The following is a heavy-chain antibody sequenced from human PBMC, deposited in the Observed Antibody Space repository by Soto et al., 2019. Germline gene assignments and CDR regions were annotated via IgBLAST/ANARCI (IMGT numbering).Heavy chain of an antibody. CDR2: ISTDGSIT. D-gene: IGHD6-13*01. CDR3: ATWGIAAGDNY. Sequence: GGSLRLSCAASRFTFSSYWMHWVRQAPGKGLVWVLRISTDGSITSYADSVKGRFTISRDNAKNTLYLQMNSLRAEDTAVYYCATWGIAAGDNYWGQGTLVTVSS. CDR1: RFTFSSYW. V-gene: IGHV3-74*01. J-gene: IGHJ4*02.